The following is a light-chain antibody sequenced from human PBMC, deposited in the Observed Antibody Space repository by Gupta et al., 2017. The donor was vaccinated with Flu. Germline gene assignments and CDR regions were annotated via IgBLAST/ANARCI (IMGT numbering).Light chain of an antibody. CDR1: SSDVGGYNY. Sequence: QSALTQPASCSVSPGQSITISCTGTSSDVGGYNYVYCNQQHPANAPKLRIFDVSNRPSGVTSRFSASESGNTASLTISGRQEEDDSYYYSSSNTSSSTMVFGSGTKLTVL. J-gene: IGLJ1*01. CDR3: SSNTSSSTMV. CDR2: DVS. V-gene: IGLV2-14*01.